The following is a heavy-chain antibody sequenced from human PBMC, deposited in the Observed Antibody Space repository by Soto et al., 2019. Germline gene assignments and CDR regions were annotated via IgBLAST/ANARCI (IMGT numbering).Heavy chain of an antibody. CDR3: ASYYDFWSGYFSVPSELLRYYYMDV. V-gene: IGHV1-69*02. CDR1: GGTFSSYT. J-gene: IGHJ6*03. Sequence: QVQLVQSGAEVKKPGSSVKVSCQASGGTFSSYTISWVRQAPGQGLEWMGRIIPILGIANYAQKFQGRVTITADKSTSTAYMELSSLRSEDTAVYYCASYYDFWSGYFSVPSELLRYYYMDVWGKGTTVTVSS. CDR2: IIPILGIA. D-gene: IGHD3-3*01.